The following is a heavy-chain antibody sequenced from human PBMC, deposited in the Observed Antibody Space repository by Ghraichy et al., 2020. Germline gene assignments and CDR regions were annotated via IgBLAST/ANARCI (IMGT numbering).Heavy chain of an antibody. CDR1: GFTFSSYS. CDR2: ISSSSSTI. Sequence: GGSLRLSCAASGFTFSSYSMNWVRQAPGKGLEWVSYISSSSSTIYYADSVKGRFTISRDNAKNSLYLQMNSLRDEDTAVYYCARFRSSWTNYYYGMDVWGQGTTVTVSS. J-gene: IGHJ6*02. D-gene: IGHD6-13*01. V-gene: IGHV3-48*02. CDR3: ARFRSSWTNYYYGMDV.